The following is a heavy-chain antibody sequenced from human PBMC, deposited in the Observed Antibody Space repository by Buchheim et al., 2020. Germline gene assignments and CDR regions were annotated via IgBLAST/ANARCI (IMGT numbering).Heavy chain of an antibody. D-gene: IGHD4-17*01. V-gene: IGHV3-21*05. CDR1: GFTFSSYG. CDR2: ISTGRSYT. Sequence: VQLVESGGGVVQPGRSLRLSCAASGFTFSSYGMHWVRQAPGKGLEWVSYISTGRSYTNYADSVKGRFTISSDNAKNSLYLQMNSLRAEDTAVYYCVTVTYHYFDYWGQGTL. CDR3: VTVTYHYFDY. J-gene: IGHJ4*02.